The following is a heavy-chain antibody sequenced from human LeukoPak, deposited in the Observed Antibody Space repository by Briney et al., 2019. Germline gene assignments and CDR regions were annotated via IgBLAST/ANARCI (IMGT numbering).Heavy chain of an antibody. V-gene: IGHV4-39*07. CDR3: ARAEGEVEMATILIFAGYYFDY. Sequence: SETLSLTCTVSGGSISSYYWGWIRQPPGKGLEWIGSIYYSGSTYYNPSLKSRVTISVDTSKNQFSLKLSSVTAADTAVYYCARAEGEVEMATILIFAGYYFDYWGQGTLVTVSS. J-gene: IGHJ4*02. D-gene: IGHD5-24*01. CDR2: IYYSGST. CDR1: GGSISSYY.